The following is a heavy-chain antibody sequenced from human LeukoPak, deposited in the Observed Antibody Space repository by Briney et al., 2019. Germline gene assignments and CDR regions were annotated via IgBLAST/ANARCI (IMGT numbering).Heavy chain of an antibody. D-gene: IGHD3-10*01. CDR2: MNPNSGNT. CDR1: GYTFTSYD. Sequence: ASVKVSCKASGYTFTSYDINWVRQATGQGLEGMGWMNPNSGNTGYAQKFQGRVTMTRNTSISTAYMELSSLRSEDTAVYYCARMFYFDSGSDNWFDPWGQGTLVTVSS. V-gene: IGHV1-8*01. J-gene: IGHJ5*02. CDR3: ARMFYFDSGSDNWFDP.